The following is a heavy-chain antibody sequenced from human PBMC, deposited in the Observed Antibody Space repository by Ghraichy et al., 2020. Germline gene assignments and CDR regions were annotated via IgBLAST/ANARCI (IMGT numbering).Heavy chain of an antibody. D-gene: IGHD1-26*01. CDR1: GFTFSSYS. CDR2: ISSSSSYI. CDR3: ARDHNLIPWIVGATPPDY. J-gene: IGHJ4*02. V-gene: IGHV3-21*01. Sequence: GGSLRLSCAASGFTFSSYSMNWVRQAPGKGLEWVSSISSSSSYIYYADSVKGRFTISRDNAKNSLYLQMNSLRAEDTAVYYCARDHNLIPWIVGATPPDYWGQGTLVTVSS.